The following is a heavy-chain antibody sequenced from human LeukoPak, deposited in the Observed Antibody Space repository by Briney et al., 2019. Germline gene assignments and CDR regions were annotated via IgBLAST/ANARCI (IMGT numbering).Heavy chain of an antibody. Sequence: GGSLRLSCAASGFTVSSNYMSWVRQAPGKGLEWVSVIYSGGSTYYADSVKGRFTISRDNSKNTLYLQTNSLRAEDTAVYYCARVGRRMATIYDNYWGQGTLVTVSS. J-gene: IGHJ4*02. CDR1: GFTVSSNY. CDR3: ARVGRRMATIYDNY. D-gene: IGHD5-24*01. CDR2: IYSGGST. V-gene: IGHV3-66*01.